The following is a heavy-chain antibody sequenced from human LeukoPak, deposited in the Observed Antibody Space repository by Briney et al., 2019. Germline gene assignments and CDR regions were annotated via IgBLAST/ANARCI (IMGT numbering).Heavy chain of an antibody. CDR2: ISSSGSTI. Sequence: PGGSLRLSCAGSGFTFSIYAMTWVRQAPGKGLEWVSYISSSGSTIYYADSVKGRFTISRDNAKNMLYLEMNSLRADDTAVYYCAKKGVIMIRGYIDYWGQGTLVTVSS. CDR3: AKKGVIMIRGYIDY. J-gene: IGHJ4*02. CDR1: GFTFSIYA. D-gene: IGHD3-10*01. V-gene: IGHV3-48*04.